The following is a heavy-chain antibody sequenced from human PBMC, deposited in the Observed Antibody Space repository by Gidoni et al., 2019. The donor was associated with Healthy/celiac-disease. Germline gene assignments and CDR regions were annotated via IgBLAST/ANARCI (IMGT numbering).Heavy chain of an antibody. CDR1: GYTFTGSY. CDR3: AREYVVVVAATKLNYYYYGMDV. V-gene: IGHV1-2*04. D-gene: IGHD2-15*01. J-gene: IGHJ6*02. Sequence: QVQLVQSGAEVKKPGASVKVSCKASGYTFTGSYMHWVRQAPGQGLEWMGWINPNSGGTNYAQKFQGWVTMTRDTSISTAYMELSRLRSDDTAVYYCAREYVVVVAATKLNYYYYGMDVWGQGTTVTVSS. CDR2: INPNSGGT.